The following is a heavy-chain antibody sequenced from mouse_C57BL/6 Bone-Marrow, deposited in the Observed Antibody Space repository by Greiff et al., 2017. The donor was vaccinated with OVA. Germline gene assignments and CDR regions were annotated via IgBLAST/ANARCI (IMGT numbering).Heavy chain of an antibody. V-gene: IGHV2-9*01. CDR2: IWGGGST. Sequence: VQVVESGPGLVAPSQSLSITCTVSGFSLTSYGVDWVRQPPGKGLEWLGVIWGGGSTHSNSALMSRLSISNDNSKSQGFLKMNSLQTDDTAMYYGGTYCYGGSYAMDYWGQGTSVTVSS. CDR3: GTYCYGGSYAMDY. J-gene: IGHJ4*01. CDR1: GFSLTSYG. D-gene: IGHD1-1*01.